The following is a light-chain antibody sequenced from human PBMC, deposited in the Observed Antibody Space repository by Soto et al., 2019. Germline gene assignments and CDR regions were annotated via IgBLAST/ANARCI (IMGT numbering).Light chain of an antibody. V-gene: IGKV3-20*01. Sequence: EIVLTQSPGTLSLSPGGRATLSCRASQSVSSISLVWYQQKPGQAPRLLISGASSRATGIPDRFSGSGSGTDFTLTISRLEPEDFAVYYCQQFGSSPPWTFGQGTKVEIK. CDR1: QSVSSIS. J-gene: IGKJ1*01. CDR2: GAS. CDR3: QQFGSSPPWT.